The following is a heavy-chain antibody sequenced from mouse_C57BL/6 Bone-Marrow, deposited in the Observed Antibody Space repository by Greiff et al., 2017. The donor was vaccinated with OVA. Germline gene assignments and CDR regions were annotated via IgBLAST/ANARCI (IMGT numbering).Heavy chain of an antibody. J-gene: IGHJ2*01. CDR1: GFTIKDDY. CDR2: IDPENGDT. CDR3: STLEY. V-gene: IGHV14-4*01. Sequence: EVQLQQSGAELVRPGASVKLSCTASGFTIKDDYLHWVKQRPEQGLEWIGWIDPENGDTNYTSKFQGKATITADTSSKTVYLHLSSLTSEDSAVYCCSTLEYWGQGTTLTVSS.